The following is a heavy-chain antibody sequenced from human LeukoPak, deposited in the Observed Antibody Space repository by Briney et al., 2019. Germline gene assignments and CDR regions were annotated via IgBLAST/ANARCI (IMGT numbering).Heavy chain of an antibody. V-gene: IGHV4-39*01. Sequence: SETLSLTCTVSGGSISSSSYYWGWIRQPPGKGLEWIGSIYYSGSTYYNPSLKSRVTISVDTSKNQFSLKLSSVTAADTAVYYCFWGWLRGLRQERGILDYGGQGTRVTVP. CDR2: IYYSGST. J-gene: IGHJ4*02. CDR1: GGSISSSSYY. CDR3: FWGWLRGLRQERGILDY. D-gene: IGHD3-3*01.